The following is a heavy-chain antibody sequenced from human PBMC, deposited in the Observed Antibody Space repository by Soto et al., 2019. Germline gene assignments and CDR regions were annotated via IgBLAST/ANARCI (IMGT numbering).Heavy chain of an antibody. J-gene: IGHJ5*01. CDR1: GFTVSSNY. CDR2: LYSGGQT. Sequence: EVQLVESGGGLVQPGGSLRLSCAVSGFTVSSNYMSWVRQAPGRGLEWVSVLYSGGQTYYADSVNGRFTISRDTSKNTLHLQMNGLRAEDTAVYYCTRDGGFGDNWFDSWGQGTLVTVSS. V-gene: IGHV3-66*01. CDR3: TRDGGFGDNWFDS. D-gene: IGHD3-10*01.